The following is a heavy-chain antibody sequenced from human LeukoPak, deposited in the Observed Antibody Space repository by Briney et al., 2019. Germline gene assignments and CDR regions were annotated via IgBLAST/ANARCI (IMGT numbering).Heavy chain of an antibody. CDR1: GFTFSSYA. D-gene: IGHD6-13*01. J-gene: IGHJ4*02. CDR2: IYDNT. V-gene: IGHV3-23*01. Sequence: PGGSLRLSCAASGFTFSSYAMSWVRQAPGKGLEWVSTIYDNTYYADSVKGRFTISRDNSKNTLYLQMNSLRAEDTAVYYCAKRGSYCFDYFGQGTLVTVS. CDR3: AKRGSYCFDY.